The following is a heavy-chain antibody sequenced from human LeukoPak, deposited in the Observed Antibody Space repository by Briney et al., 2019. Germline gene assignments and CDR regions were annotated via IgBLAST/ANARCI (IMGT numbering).Heavy chain of an antibody. D-gene: IGHD3/OR15-3a*01. J-gene: IGHJ3*02. Sequence: SSETLSLTCTVSSGSISSYYWVWFRHPPPKGLEWIGSIYFSGSTNYNPSLKSRVTMSVDTSKNQFSLNLSSVSAADTAVYYCAIWTYPRPNAFDIWGQGTMVTVSS. CDR2: IYFSGST. CDR3: AIWTYPRPNAFDI. CDR1: SGSISSYY. V-gene: IGHV4-59*01.